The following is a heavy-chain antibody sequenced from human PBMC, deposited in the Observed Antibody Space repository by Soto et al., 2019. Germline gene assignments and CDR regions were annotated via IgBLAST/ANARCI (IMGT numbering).Heavy chain of an antibody. CDR3: ASKVQLWHYYGMDV. J-gene: IGHJ6*02. CDR1: GYSFTSYW. V-gene: IGHV5-10-1*01. CDR2: IDPSDSYT. Sequence: GESLKISCKGSGYSFTSYWISWERQMPGKGLEWMGRIDPSDSYTNYSPSFQGHVTISADKSISTAYLQWSSLKASDTAMYYCASKVQLWHYYGMDVWGQGTTVTVSS. D-gene: IGHD5-18*01.